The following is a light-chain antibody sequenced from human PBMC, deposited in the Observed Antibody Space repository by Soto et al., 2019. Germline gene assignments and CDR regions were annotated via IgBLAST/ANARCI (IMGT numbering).Light chain of an antibody. CDR2: AAS. CDR3: QHYGS. V-gene: IGKV3-20*01. Sequence: EIVLTQSPGTLSLSPGERATLSCRASQTVTSSHLGWYQQKPGQAPRLLISAASSRATGIPDRFSGSGSGTDFTLTISRLEPEDFAVYYCQHYGSFGQGTKLEIK. J-gene: IGKJ2*01. CDR1: QTVTSSH.